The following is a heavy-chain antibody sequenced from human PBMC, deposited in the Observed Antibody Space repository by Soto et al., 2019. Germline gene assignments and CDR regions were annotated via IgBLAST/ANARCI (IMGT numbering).Heavy chain of an antibody. J-gene: IGHJ6*02. CDR1: GDSVSSNSAA. D-gene: IGHD6-6*01. CDR2: TYYRSKWYN. CDR3: ARDIAARRDGDYYSYGMDV. V-gene: IGHV6-1*01. Sequence: SQTLSLTCAISGDSVSSNSAAWNWIRQSPSRGLEWLGRTYYRSKWYNDYAVSVKSRITINPDTSKNQFSLQLNSVTPEDTAIYYCARDIAARRDGDYYSYGMDVWGQGTTVTVSS.